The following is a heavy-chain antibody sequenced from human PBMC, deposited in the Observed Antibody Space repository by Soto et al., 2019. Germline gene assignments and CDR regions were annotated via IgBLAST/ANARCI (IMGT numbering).Heavy chain of an antibody. CDR1: GFTFSSYW. J-gene: IGHJ4*02. V-gene: IGHV3-74*03. Sequence: EVQLVESGGGLVQPGGSLRLSCAASGFTFSSYWMHWVRQAPGKGLVWVSRINSDGSSTTYADSVKGRFTISRDNAENTLYLQMHSVSAEDTAVYYCARLETCSSTSCYSVFDYWGQGNLVTVSS. D-gene: IGHD2-2*01. CDR3: ARLETCSSTSCYSVFDY. CDR2: INSDGSST.